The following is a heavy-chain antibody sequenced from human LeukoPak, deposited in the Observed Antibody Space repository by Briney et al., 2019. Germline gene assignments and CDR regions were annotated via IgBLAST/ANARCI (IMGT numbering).Heavy chain of an antibody. J-gene: IGHJ5*02. D-gene: IGHD3-10*01. CDR1: GGSINSYY. CDR2: IHYTGST. V-gene: IGHV4-59*01. Sequence: SKTLSLTCSVSGGSINSYYWSWIRQPPGKGLECIGYIHYTGSTNYNPSLMSRVTISVDTSKNQFSLKLTSVTAADTAIYYCARGGYYGLGNDFRFDPWGQGTLVTVSS. CDR3: ARGGYYGLGNDFRFDP.